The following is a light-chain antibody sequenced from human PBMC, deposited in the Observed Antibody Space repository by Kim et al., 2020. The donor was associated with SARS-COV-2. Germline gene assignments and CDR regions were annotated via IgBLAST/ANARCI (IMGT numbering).Light chain of an antibody. CDR1: QGFGSA. CDR2: DAS. J-gene: IGKJ2*01. CDR3: QQFNSYPV. V-gene: IGKV1-13*02. Sequence: LSAAVGERFTITCRASQGFGSALAWYQQKPGKAPKLLIYDASSLESGVPSRFSGSGSGTDFTLTISSLQPEDFATYYCQQFNSYPVFGQGTKLEI.